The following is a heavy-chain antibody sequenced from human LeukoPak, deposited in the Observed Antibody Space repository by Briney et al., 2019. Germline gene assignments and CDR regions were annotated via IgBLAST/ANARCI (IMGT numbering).Heavy chain of an antibody. CDR1: IGSLNSYF. J-gene: IGHJ4*02. CDR2: VSDTGRA. D-gene: IGHD3-9*01. V-gene: IGHV4-4*07. CDR3: ARGKEMTRTSGYYSFDF. Sequence: SETLSLTSTVSIGSLNSYFWTWVRQPAGKGLEWIGRVSDTGRAYYNPSLESRVTISLDTSKNQFSLKVTSVTAADTAVYYCARGKEMTRTSGYYSFDFWGQGTLVSVSS.